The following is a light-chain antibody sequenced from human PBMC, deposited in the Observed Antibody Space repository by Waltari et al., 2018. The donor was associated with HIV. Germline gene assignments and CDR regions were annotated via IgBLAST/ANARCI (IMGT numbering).Light chain of an antibody. J-gene: IGLJ2*01. Sequence: QSALTQPASVSGSPGQSITISCTGTSSDVGAYNSVSWYQQHPGKAPKLVIYEVTNRPSGVSNRFSGSKSGNTASLTISGLQAEDEADYYCNSYTSSSTVVFGGGTELTVL. CDR3: NSYTSSSTVV. CDR2: EVT. CDR1: SSDVGAYNS. V-gene: IGLV2-14*01.